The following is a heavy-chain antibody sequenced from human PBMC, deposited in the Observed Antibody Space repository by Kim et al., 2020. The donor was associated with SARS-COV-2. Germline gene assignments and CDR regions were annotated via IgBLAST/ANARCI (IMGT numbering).Heavy chain of an antibody. Sequence: SETLSLTCTVSGGSISSGGYYWSWIRQHPGKGLEWIGYIYYSGSTYYNPSLKSRVTISVDTSKNQFSLKLSSVTAADTAVYYCARDKGFYGSGSLSPKYYYYYYGMDVWGQGTTVTVSS. CDR3: ARDKGFYGSGSLSPKYYYYYYGMDV. D-gene: IGHD3-10*01. CDR1: GGSISSGGYY. J-gene: IGHJ6*02. V-gene: IGHV4-31*03. CDR2: IYYSGST.